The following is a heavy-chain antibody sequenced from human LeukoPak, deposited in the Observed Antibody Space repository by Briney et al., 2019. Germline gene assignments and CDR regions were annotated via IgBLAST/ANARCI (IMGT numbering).Heavy chain of an antibody. CDR2: ISGSGGST. J-gene: IGHJ6*03. D-gene: IGHD3-22*01. CDR1: GFTFSSYA. Sequence: GGSLRLPCAASGFTFSSYAMTWVRQAPGKGLEWVSGISGSGGSTYYADSVKGRFTISRDDSKNTLYLQMNSLRAEDTAVYYCARGSSGSTYYYMDVWGKGTTVTVSS. V-gene: IGHV3-23*01. CDR3: ARGSSGSTYYYMDV.